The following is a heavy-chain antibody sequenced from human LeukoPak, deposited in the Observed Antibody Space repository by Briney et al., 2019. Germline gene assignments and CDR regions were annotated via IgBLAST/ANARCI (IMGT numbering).Heavy chain of an antibody. V-gene: IGHV4-34*09. Sequence: SETLSLTCAVYGGSFSGYYWSWIRQPPGKGLEWIGEINHSGSTNYNPSLRSRVTISVDTSKNHFSLKLSSVTAADTAVYYCARNRDGYNSFDYWGQGTLVTVSS. CDR1: GGSFSGYY. CDR3: ARNRDGYNSFDY. J-gene: IGHJ4*02. CDR2: INHSGST. D-gene: IGHD5-24*01.